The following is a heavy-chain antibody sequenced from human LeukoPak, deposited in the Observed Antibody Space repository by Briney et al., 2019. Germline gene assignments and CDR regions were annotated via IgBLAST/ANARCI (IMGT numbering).Heavy chain of an antibody. D-gene: IGHD3-10*01. CDR1: GITVSANY. J-gene: IGHJ3*02. V-gene: IGHV3-66*01. CDR2: IYSGGST. CDR3: ASWATYYPGGSKNDAFDI. Sequence: GGSLRLSCAASGITVSANYMSWVRQAPGKGLEWVSVIYSGGSTYYADSVKGRFTISRDSSKNTLYLQMNSLRAEDTAVYYRASWATYYPGGSKNDAFDIWGQGTMVTVSS.